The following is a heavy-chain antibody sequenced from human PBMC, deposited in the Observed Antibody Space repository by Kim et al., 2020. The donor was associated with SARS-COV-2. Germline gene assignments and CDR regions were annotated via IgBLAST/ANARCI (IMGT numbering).Heavy chain of an antibody. CDR1: GGSFSGYY. CDR3: ARDNWNDYYYYGIDV. CDR2: INHSGST. V-gene: IGHV4-34*01. J-gene: IGHJ6*02. D-gene: IGHD1-20*01. Sequence: SETLSLTCAVYGGSFSGYYWSWGRQPPGKGLEWVGEINHSGSTNYNPSPKSRGPISVDTAKNQFSLKLSSVAAADTAVYYCARDNWNDYYYYGIDVWGQGTPVTVSS.